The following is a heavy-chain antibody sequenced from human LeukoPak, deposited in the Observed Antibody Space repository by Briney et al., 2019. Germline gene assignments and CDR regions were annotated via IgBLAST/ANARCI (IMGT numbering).Heavy chain of an antibody. D-gene: IGHD3-22*01. CDR2: INPNSGGT. CDR1: GYTFTGYY. Sequence: ASVKVSCKASGYTFTGYYMHWVRQAPGQGLEGMGWINPNSGGTDYAQKFQGRVTMTRDTSISTAYMELSRLRSDDTAVYYCARDYYYDSSGYPTIDYWGQGTLVTVSS. CDR3: ARDYYYDSSGYPTIDY. J-gene: IGHJ4*02. V-gene: IGHV1-2*02.